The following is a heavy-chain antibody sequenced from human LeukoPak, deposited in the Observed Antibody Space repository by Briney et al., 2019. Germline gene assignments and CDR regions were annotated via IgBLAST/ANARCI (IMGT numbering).Heavy chain of an antibody. CDR2: IWYDGSDK. CDR1: GFTFSSHG. CDR3: AGKQNYYDSSGPMDY. V-gene: IGHV3-33*01. D-gene: IGHD3-22*01. J-gene: IGHJ4*02. Sequence: PGGSLRLSCAASGFTFSSHGMHWVRQAPGKGLEWVAVIWYDGSDKYYADSVKGRFTISGGNSKNTLYLQMTSLRADDTAVYSCAGKQNYYDSSGPMDYWGQGTLVTVSS.